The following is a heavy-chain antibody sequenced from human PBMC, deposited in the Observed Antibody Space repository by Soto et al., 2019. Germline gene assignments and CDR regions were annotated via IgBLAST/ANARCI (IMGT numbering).Heavy chain of an antibody. CDR2: IYYSGST. CDR3: ARSPVVVPAASYYYYMDV. Sequence: SETLSLTCTVSGGSISSYYWSWIRQPPGKGLEWIGYIYYSGSTNYNPSLKSRVTISVDTSKNQFSPKLSSVTAADTAVYYCARSPVVVPAASYYYYMDVWGKGTTVTVSS. CDR1: GGSISSYY. D-gene: IGHD2-2*01. V-gene: IGHV4-59*01. J-gene: IGHJ6*03.